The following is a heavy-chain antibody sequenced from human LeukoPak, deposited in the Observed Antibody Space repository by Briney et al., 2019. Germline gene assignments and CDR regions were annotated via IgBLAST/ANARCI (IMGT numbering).Heavy chain of an antibody. CDR3: AREEDSSGWYGMDV. CDR2: ISAYNGNT. D-gene: IGHD6-19*01. J-gene: IGHJ6*02. V-gene: IGHV1-18*01. Sequence: ASVKVSCKASGYTFTSYGISWVRQAPGQGLEWMGWISAYNGNTNYAQKLQGRVTMTTDTSTSTAYMELRSLRSDDTAVYYCAREEDSSGWYGMDVWGQGTTVTVSS. CDR1: GYTFTSYG.